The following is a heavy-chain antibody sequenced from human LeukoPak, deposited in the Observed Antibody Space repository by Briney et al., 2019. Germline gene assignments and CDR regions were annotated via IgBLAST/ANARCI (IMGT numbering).Heavy chain of an antibody. Sequence: GGSLRLSCAASGFTFSHYGMSWVRQAPGKGLEWVSAIIGSGYSTYYADSVKGRFTISRDNSKNTLYLQMNSLRAEDTAVYYCAKYYGDDPDYYYYMDVWGKGTTVTISS. CDR2: IIGSGYST. V-gene: IGHV3-23*01. CDR3: AKYYGDDPDYYYYMDV. J-gene: IGHJ6*03. D-gene: IGHD4-17*01. CDR1: GFTFSHYG.